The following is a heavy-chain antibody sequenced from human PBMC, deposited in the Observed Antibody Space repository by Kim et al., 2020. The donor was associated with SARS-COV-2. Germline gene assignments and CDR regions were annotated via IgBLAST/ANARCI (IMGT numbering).Heavy chain of an antibody. Sequence: GGSLRLSCAASGFTFDDYAMHWVRQAPGKGLEWVSGISWNSGSIGYADSVKGRFTISRDNAKNSLYLQMNSLRAEDTALYYCAKDMRDSRLGPFDYWGQGTLVTVSS. D-gene: IGHD3-16*01. CDR1: GFTFDDYA. J-gene: IGHJ4*02. CDR2: ISWNSGSI. CDR3: AKDMRDSRLGPFDY. V-gene: IGHV3-9*01.